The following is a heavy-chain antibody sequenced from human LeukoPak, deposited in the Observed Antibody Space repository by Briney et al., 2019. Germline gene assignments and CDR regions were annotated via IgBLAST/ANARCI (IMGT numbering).Heavy chain of an antibody. Sequence: SETLSLTCTVSGESISGFYWTWIRQPPGKGLEWIGYIYYSGSTNYNPSLKSRVTISVDTSKNQFSLKLSSVTAADTAVYYCARASVGWWHDRPYYMDVWGKGTTVTVSS. CDR3: ARASVGWWHDRPYYMDV. CDR2: IYYSGST. D-gene: IGHD2-8*02. V-gene: IGHV4-59*01. CDR1: GESISGFY. J-gene: IGHJ6*03.